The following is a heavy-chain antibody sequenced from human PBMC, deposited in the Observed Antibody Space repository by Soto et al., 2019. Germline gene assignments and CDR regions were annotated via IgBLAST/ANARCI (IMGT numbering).Heavy chain of an antibody. J-gene: IGHJ5*02. CDR2: IYHSGST. Sequence: QLQLQESGSGLVKPSQTLSLTCAVSGGSISSGGYSWSWVRQPPGKGLEWIGYIYHSGSTYYNPXXXSRVTISVDRSKXXXXXXLSSVXAADXXXYXCARVPSPWGQGTLVTVSS. CDR3: ARVPSP. CDR1: GGSISSGGYS. V-gene: IGHV4-30-2*01.